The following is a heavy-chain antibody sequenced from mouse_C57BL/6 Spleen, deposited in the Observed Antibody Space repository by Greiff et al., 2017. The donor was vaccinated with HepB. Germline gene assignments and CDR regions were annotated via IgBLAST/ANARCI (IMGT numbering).Heavy chain of an antibody. Sequence: EVKLQESGPELVKPGASVKMSCKASGYTFTDYNMHWVKQSHGKSLEWIGYINPNNGGTSYNQKFKGKATLTVNKSSSTAYMELRSLTSEDSAVYYCARSRDYAMDYWGQGTSVTVSS. CDR2: INPNNGGT. CDR3: ARSRDYAMDY. J-gene: IGHJ4*01. V-gene: IGHV1-22*01. CDR1: GYTFTDYN.